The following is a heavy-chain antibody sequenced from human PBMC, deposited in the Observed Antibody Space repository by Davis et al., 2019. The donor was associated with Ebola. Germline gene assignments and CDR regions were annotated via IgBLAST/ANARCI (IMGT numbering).Heavy chain of an antibody. J-gene: IGHJ5*02. CDR3: ARAWIVTTNWFDP. CDR2: IYYIGST. V-gene: IGHV4-31*03. D-gene: IGHD4-17*01. CDR1: GGSISSGGYY. Sequence: SETLSLTCTVSGGSISSGGYYWSWIRQHPGKGLEWIGYIYYIGSTYYNPSLKSRVTISVDTSKNQFSLKLSSVTAADTAVYYCARAWIVTTNWFDPWGQGTLVTVSS.